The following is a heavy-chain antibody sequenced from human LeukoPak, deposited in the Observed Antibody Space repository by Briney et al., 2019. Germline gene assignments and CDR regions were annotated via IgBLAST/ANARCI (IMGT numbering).Heavy chain of an antibody. CDR1: GFTVSSNS. D-gene: IGHD3-3*01. CDR2: IYSDNT. V-gene: IGHV3-53*01. Sequence: GGSLRLSCTVSGFTVSSNSMSWVRQAPGKGLEWVSFIYSDNTHYSDSVKGRFTISRDNSKNTLYLQMNSLRAEDTAVYYCAKAPLDSADVPDYWGQGTLVTVSS. CDR3: AKAPLDSADVPDY. J-gene: IGHJ4*02.